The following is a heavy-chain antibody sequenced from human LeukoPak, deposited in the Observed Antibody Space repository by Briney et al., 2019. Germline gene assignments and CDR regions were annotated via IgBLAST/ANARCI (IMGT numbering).Heavy chain of an antibody. CDR2: IRYDGSNK. D-gene: IGHD3-10*01. J-gene: IGHJ4*02. CDR3: ARETNLISSGLDY. V-gene: IGHV3-30*02. Sequence: GGSLRLSCAASGFTFSSYGMHWVRQAPGKGLEWVAFIRYDGSNKDYADSVKGRCTISRDNANNSLSLQMNSLRAEDTAVYYCARETNLISSGLDYWGLGTLVTVSS. CDR1: GFTFSSYG.